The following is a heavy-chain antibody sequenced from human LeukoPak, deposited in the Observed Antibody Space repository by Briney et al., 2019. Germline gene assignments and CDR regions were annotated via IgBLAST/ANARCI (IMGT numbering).Heavy chain of an antibody. V-gene: IGHV4-4*07. CDR2: IYTSGST. D-gene: IGHD5-18*01. Sequence: PSETLSLTCTVSGYSISSGYYWGWIRQPAGKGLEWIGRIYTSGSTNYNPSLKSRVTMSVDTSKNQFSLKLSSVTAADTAVYYCARDVSGYLKTGIDYWGQGTLVTVSS. CDR3: ARDVSGYLKTGIDY. CDR1: GYSISSGYY. J-gene: IGHJ4*02.